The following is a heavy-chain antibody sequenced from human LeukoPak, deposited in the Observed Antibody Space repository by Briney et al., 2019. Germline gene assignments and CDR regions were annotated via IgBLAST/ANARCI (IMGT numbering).Heavy chain of an antibody. Sequence: SETLSLTCTVSGVSISNYYWSWIRQPPGKGLEWIGYIYYSGSTNYNPSLKSRVTISVDTSKNQFSLKLRSVTAADTAVYYCARHGSGWRFDYWGQGTLVTVSS. V-gene: IGHV4-59*08. CDR1: GVSISNYY. CDR2: IYYSGST. D-gene: IGHD6-19*01. CDR3: ARHGSGWRFDY. J-gene: IGHJ4*02.